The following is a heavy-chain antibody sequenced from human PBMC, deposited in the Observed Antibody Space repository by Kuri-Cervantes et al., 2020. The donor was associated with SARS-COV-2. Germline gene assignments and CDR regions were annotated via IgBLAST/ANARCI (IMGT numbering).Heavy chain of an antibody. CDR3: ARAAPDIVVVPAAKYFDY. CDR2: INHSGST. CDR1: GGSFSGYY. V-gene: IGHV4-34*01. Sequence: SETLSLTCAVYGGSFSGYYWSWNRQPPGKGLEWIGEINHSGSTNYNPSLKSRVTISVDTSKNQFSLKLSSVTAADTAVYYCARAAPDIVVVPAAKYFDYWGQGTLVTVSS. J-gene: IGHJ4*02. D-gene: IGHD2-2*01.